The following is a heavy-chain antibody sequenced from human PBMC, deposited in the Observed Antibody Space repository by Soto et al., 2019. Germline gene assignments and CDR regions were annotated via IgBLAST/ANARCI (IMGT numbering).Heavy chain of an antibody. CDR2: ISAYNGNT. V-gene: IGHV1-18*04. CDR1: GYSFNSYG. D-gene: IGHD2-8*01. J-gene: IGHJ4*02. Sequence: QVQLVQSGAEVKKPGASVKVSCKASGYSFNSYGISWVRQAPGQGLEWMGWISAYNGNTKFAQMVQDRVSMTTDTSTSTAYMELRSLRSDDTAVYYCARDLGYCTNGVCYGDYWGQGTLVTVSS. CDR3: ARDLGYCTNGVCYGDY.